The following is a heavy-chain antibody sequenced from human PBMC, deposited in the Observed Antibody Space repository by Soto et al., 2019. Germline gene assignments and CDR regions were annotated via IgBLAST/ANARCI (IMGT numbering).Heavy chain of an antibody. J-gene: IGHJ4*02. CDR3: LPDPYFHINDERY. Sequence: EVQLVESGGGLVQPGGSLRLSCAASGFIFRNAWMNWVRQAPGKGLEWVGRIKSKTDGGTTDYVPPVKGRFIISRDDSKNTLYLQMNSLKTEDTAVYYCLPDPYFHINDERYWGQGTLVTVSS. D-gene: IGHD2-21*01. CDR2: IKSKTDGGTT. CDR1: GFIFRNAW. V-gene: IGHV3-15*01.